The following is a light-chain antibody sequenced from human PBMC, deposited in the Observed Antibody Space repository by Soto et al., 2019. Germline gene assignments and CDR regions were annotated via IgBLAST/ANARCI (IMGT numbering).Light chain of an antibody. CDR3: QQYHNWPIP. J-gene: IGKJ5*01. Sequence: EIVMTQSAATVSVSQGERATLSCRASQSVSSNLAWHQQKPGQAPRILMYDASTRATGIPARFSGSGSGTEFTLTISSLQSEDFAVYYCQQYHNWPIPFGQGTRLAI. CDR1: QSVSSN. V-gene: IGKV3-15*01. CDR2: DAS.